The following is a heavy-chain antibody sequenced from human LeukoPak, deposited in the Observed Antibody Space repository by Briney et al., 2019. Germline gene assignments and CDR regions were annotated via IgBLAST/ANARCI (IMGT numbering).Heavy chain of an antibody. CDR3: ARDQWELQFDY. CDR2: ISAYNGNT. CDR1: GYTFASYA. D-gene: IGHD1-26*01. Sequence: ASVKVSCKASGYTFASYAMHWVRQAPGQGLEWMGWISAYNGNTNYAQKLQGRVTMTTDTSTSAAYMELRSLRSDDTAVYYCARDQWELQFDYWGQGTLVTVSS. J-gene: IGHJ4*02. V-gene: IGHV1-18*01.